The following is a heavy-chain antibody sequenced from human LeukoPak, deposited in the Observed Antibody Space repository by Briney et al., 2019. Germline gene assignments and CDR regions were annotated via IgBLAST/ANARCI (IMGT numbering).Heavy chain of an antibody. V-gene: IGHV3-11*06. D-gene: IGHD4-23*01. CDR3: ARAGKGRYYFDY. J-gene: IGHJ4*02. Sequence: GGSPILSCAASGFTFSDYYMSWIRQAPGKGLEWVSYIRNSSGYTNYADSVKGRFTISRDNAKNSLYLQMNSLRAEDTAVYYCARAGKGRYYFDYWGQGTLVTVSS. CDR1: GFTFSDYY. CDR2: IRNSSGYT.